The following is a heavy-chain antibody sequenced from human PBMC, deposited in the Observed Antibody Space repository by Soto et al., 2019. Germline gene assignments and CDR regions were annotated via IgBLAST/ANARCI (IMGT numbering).Heavy chain of an antibody. V-gene: IGHV1-69*13. D-gene: IGHD3-22*01. J-gene: IGHJ4*02. CDR2: IIPIFGTA. CDR3: ARLYYYDSSGYPYFDY. Sequence: ASVKVSCKASGGTFSSYAISWVRQAPGQGLEWMGGIIPIFGTANYAQKFQGRVTITADESTSTAYMELSSLRSEDTAVYYCARLYYYDSSGYPYFDYWGQGTLVTVSS. CDR1: GGTFSSYA.